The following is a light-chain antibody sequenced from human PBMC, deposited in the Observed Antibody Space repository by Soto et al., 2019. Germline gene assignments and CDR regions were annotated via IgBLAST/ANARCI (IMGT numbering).Light chain of an antibody. Sequence: EIVLTQSPGTLSLSPGERATLSCRTSESVSDSQLAWYQQKFGQAPRLLIYAVSSRAAGIADRFSGSGSGTDFTLTISRLEPEDFAVYYCQHRADWPRGSFGQGTKLEIK. CDR1: ESVSDSQ. CDR3: QHRADWPRGS. CDR2: AVS. V-gene: IGKV3D-20*02. J-gene: IGKJ2*01.